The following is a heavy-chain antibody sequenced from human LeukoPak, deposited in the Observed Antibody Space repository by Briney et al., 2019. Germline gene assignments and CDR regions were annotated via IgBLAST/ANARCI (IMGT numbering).Heavy chain of an antibody. V-gene: IGHV4-59*01. J-gene: IGHJ5*02. CDR1: SGSISNSY. Sequence: TSETLSLTCTVSSGSISNSYWSWTRQPPGKGLECIGYIYYSGSTNYNPSLKSRVTISIDTSKNQFSLKLSSVTAADTAVYYCARSRSRLGEFDHWGQGTLVTVSS. CDR2: IYYSGST. D-gene: IGHD3-16*01. CDR3: ARSRSRLGEFDH.